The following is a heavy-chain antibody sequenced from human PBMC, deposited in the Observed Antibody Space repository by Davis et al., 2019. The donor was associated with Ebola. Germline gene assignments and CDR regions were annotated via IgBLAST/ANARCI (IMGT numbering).Heavy chain of an antibody. D-gene: IGHD2-2*01. CDR2: ISSSSSYI. Sequence: PGGSLRLSCAASGFTFSSYSMNWVRQAPGKGLEWVSSISSSSSYIYYADSVKGRFTISRDNAKNSLYLQMNSLRAEDTAVYYCARDVSGGYCSSTSCPWRYYGMDVWGQGTTVTVSS. J-gene: IGHJ6*02. V-gene: IGHV3-21*01. CDR1: GFTFSSYS. CDR3: ARDVSGGYCSSTSCPWRYYGMDV.